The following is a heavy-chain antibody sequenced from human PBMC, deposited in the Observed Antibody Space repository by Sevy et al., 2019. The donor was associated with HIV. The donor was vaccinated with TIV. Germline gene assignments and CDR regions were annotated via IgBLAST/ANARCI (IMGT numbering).Heavy chain of an antibody. Sequence: SETLSLTCTVSGGSINSDHWNWIRQPPGKGLEWIGYVYYTGGTNYNPSLKNRVTISVDRTKNQFSLKLTSVTAADTAVHYCARRNDFDIWCQGTMVTVSS. CDR1: GGSINSDH. J-gene: IGHJ3*02. V-gene: IGHV4-59*08. CDR2: VYYTGGT. CDR3: ARRNDFDI.